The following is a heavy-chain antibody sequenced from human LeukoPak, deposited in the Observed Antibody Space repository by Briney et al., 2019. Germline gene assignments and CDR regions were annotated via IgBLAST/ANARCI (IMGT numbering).Heavy chain of an antibody. J-gene: IGHJ4*02. CDR2: INPNNGGT. Sequence: ASVKVSCKASGYTFSGYYMHWVRQAPGQGLEWMGQINPNNGGTNYAQKFQGRVTMTRDTSISTAHMELSRLTSADTAVYYCARPYSGYEWCDYWGQGTLVIVS. CDR1: GYTFSGYY. CDR3: ARPYSGYEWCDY. V-gene: IGHV1-2*06. D-gene: IGHD5-12*01.